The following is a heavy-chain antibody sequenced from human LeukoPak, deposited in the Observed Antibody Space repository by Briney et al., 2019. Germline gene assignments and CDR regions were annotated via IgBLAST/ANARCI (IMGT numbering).Heavy chain of an antibody. CDR3: AGVVRNWFDP. CDR1: GGSISSSSYY. V-gene: IGHV4-39*07. CDR2: IYYSGST. J-gene: IGHJ5*02. Sequence: SETLSLTCTVSGGSISSSSYYWCWIRQPPGKGLEWIGSIYYSGSTYYNPSLKSRVTISVDTSKNQFSLKLSPVTAADTAVYYCAGVVRNWFDPWGQGTLVTVSS.